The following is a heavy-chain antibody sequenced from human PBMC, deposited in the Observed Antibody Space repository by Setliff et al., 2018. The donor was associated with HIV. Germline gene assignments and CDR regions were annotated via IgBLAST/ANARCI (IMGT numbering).Heavy chain of an antibody. CDR2: IYPGDSET. D-gene: IGHD3-10*01. Sequence: AGESLKISCKGSGYSFSNYWIGWVCQMPGKGLEWMGIIYPGDSETRYNPSFQGQVSISVDKSSSTAYLQWSSLRASDTAMYYCATRLNFGASDAFDIWGQGTMVTVTS. CDR3: ATRLNFGASDAFDI. CDR1: GYSFSNYW. V-gene: IGHV5-51*01. J-gene: IGHJ3*02.